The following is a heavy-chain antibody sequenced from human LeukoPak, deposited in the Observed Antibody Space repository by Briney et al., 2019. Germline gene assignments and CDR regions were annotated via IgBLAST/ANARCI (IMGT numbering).Heavy chain of an antibody. Sequence: GGSLRLSCAASRFTFSSYAMSWVRQAPGKGLEWVSAISGSGGSTYHADSVKGRFTISRDNSKNTLYLQMNSLRVEDTALYFCATAGNYRFDYWGQGTLVTVSS. J-gene: IGHJ4*02. CDR3: ATAGNYRFDY. CDR1: RFTFSSYA. CDR2: ISGSGGST. V-gene: IGHV3-23*01. D-gene: IGHD1-7*01.